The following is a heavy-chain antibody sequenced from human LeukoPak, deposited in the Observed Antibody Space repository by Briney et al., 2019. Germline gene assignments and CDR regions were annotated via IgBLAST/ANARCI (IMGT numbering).Heavy chain of an antibody. D-gene: IGHD3-3*01. J-gene: IGHJ4*02. CDR3: ARVADFWSGYYYFDY. Sequence: SETLSLTCTVSGGSISSGSYYWSWIRQPAGKGLEWIGRIYTSGSTNYNPSLKSRVTIPVDTSKNQFSLKLSSVTAADTAVYYCARVADFWSGYYYFDYWGQGTLVTVSS. CDR1: GGSISSGSYY. V-gene: IGHV4-61*02. CDR2: IYTSGST.